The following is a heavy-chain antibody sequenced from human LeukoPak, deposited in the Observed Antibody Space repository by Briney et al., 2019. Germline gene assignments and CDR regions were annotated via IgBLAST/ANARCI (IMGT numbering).Heavy chain of an antibody. J-gene: IGHJ6*02. CDR2: ISAYNGNT. CDR1: GYTFTSYG. Sequence: ASVKVSCKASGYTFTSYGISWVRQAPGQGLEWMGWISAYNGNTNYAQKLQGRVTMTTDTSTSTAYMELRSLRSDDTAVYYCARDILPCYYGSGIPGKCYYYYGMDVWGQGTTVTVSS. CDR3: ARDILPCYYGSGIPGKCYYYYGMDV. V-gene: IGHV1-18*01. D-gene: IGHD3-10*01.